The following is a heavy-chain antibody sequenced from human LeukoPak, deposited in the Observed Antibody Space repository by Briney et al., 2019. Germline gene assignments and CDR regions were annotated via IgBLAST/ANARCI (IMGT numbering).Heavy chain of an antibody. Sequence: SETLSLTCTVSGYSISSGYYWGWIRQPPGKGLEWIGSIYHSGSTYYNPSLKSRVTISVDTSKNQFSLKLSSVTAADTAVYYCAGAAAHSGSFYSAPFDYWGQGTLVTVSS. CDR1: GYSISSGYY. J-gene: IGHJ4*02. CDR2: IYHSGST. D-gene: IGHD1-26*01. CDR3: AGAAAHSGSFYSAPFDY. V-gene: IGHV4-38-2*02.